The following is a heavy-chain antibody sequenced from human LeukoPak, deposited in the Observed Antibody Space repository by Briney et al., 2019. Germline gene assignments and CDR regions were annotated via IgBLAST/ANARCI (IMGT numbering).Heavy chain of an antibody. D-gene: IGHD3-22*01. CDR2: ILYDGSNK. CDR3: ARDLYDTSGYLHLDY. CDR1: GFTISSYA. V-gene: IGHV3-30-3*01. J-gene: IGHJ4*02. Sequence: GGSLRLSCAASGFTISSYAMHWVRQAPGKGLEWVAVILYDGSNKYYADSVKGRFTISRGNSKNRLYLQMNSLRAVDTAVYYCARDLYDTSGYLHLDYWGQGTLVTVSS.